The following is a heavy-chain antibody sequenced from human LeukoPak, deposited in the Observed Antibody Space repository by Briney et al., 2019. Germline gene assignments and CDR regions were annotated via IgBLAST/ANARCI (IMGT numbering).Heavy chain of an antibody. CDR3: ARHAVAGPWDAFDI. Sequence: PSETLSLTCTVSGGSISSYYWSWIRQPPGKGLEWIGYIYYSGSTSYNPSLKSRVTISVDTSKNQFSLKLSSVTAADTAVYYCARHAVAGPWDAFDIWGQGTMVTVSS. CDR2: IYYSGST. CDR1: GGSISSYY. J-gene: IGHJ3*02. V-gene: IGHV4-59*01. D-gene: IGHD6-19*01.